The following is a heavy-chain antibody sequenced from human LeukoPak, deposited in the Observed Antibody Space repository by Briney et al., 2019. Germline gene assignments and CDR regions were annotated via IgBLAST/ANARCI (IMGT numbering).Heavy chain of an antibody. Sequence: GGSLRLSCAASEFTVSSTYVTWLRQAPGKGLEWVSVIYPGGSALYADSVQGRFTISRDISQNIVYLQINNLRAEDTAVYYCARDRRSGLGHAFDIWGQGTMVTVSS. CDR3: ARDRRSGLGHAFDI. CDR2: IYPGGSA. J-gene: IGHJ3*02. D-gene: IGHD3-3*01. CDR1: EFTVSSTY. V-gene: IGHV3-53*01.